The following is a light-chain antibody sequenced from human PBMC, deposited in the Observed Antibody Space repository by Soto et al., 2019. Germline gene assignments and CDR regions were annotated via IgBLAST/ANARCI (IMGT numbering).Light chain of an antibody. V-gene: IGKV3-20*01. CDR2: DAS. CDR3: QQYGSSPPWT. Sequence: EIVLTQSPGTLSLSPGERATLSFRASQSLCGNSLAWYQKKPGQAPRLLISDASSRATGIPDRFSGSGSETDFSLTISRQEPEDFAVYYCQQYGSSPPWTFGQGTKVEI. J-gene: IGKJ1*01. CDR1: QSLCGNS.